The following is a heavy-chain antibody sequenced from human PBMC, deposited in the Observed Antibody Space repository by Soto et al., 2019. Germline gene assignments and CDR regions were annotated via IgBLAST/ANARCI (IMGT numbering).Heavy chain of an antibody. J-gene: IGHJ3*02. Sequence: PGESLKISCKGSGYSFTSYWIGWVRQMPGKGLEWMGIIYPGDSDTRYSPSFQGQVTISADKSISTAYLQWSSLKASDTAMYYCARRRAKKDSSGYQPNDAFDIWGQGTMVTVSS. CDR1: GYSFTSYW. V-gene: IGHV5-51*01. CDR3: ARRRAKKDSSGYQPNDAFDI. CDR2: IYPGDSDT. D-gene: IGHD3-22*01.